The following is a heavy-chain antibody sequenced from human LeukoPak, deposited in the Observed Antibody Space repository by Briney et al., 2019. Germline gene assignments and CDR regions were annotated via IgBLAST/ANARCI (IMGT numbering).Heavy chain of an antibody. CDR2: ISATGAIGGDT. V-gene: IGHV3-23*01. CDR3: AKTPRDGRFNWFDP. J-gene: IGHJ5*02. Sequence: GGSLRLSCAASGFTISSYAMSWLRQAPGKGPEWVAGISATGAIGGDTHYADSVKGRFTVSRDDSKNTLYLQMNSLRDEDTAVYSCAKTPRDGRFNWFDPWGQGTLVTVSS. CDR1: GFTISSYA.